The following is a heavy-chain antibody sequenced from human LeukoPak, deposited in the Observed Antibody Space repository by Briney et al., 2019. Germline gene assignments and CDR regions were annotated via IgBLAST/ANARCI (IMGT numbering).Heavy chain of an antibody. V-gene: IGHV3-23*01. CDR2: ISDYCRST. CDR1: GFTFSSYG. CDR3: AKRVPYTSSSVYFDY. D-gene: IGHD6-6*01. Sequence: GGSLRLSCAASGFTFSSYGMSWVRQAPGKGLEWVSSISDYCRSTYYADSVKGRFTISKDNSQNTMYLQMTNLRAEDRAIYYCAKRVPYTSSSVYFDYWGQGTLVTVSS. J-gene: IGHJ4*02.